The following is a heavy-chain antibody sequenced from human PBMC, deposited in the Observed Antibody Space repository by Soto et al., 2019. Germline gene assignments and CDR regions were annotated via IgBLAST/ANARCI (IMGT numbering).Heavy chain of an antibody. Sequence: SQTLSLTCAISGDSVSSNSAAWNWIRQSPSRGLEWLGRTYYRSKWYNDYAVSVKSRITINPDTSKNQFSLQLNSVTPEDTAVYYCALTTYYDILTGTFDAFDIWGQGTMVTVSS. CDR1: GDSVSSNSAA. CDR2: TYYRSKWYN. V-gene: IGHV6-1*01. J-gene: IGHJ3*02. D-gene: IGHD3-9*01. CDR3: ALTTYYDILTGTFDAFDI.